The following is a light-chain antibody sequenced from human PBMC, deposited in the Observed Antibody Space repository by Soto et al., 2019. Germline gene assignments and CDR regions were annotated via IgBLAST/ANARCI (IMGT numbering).Light chain of an antibody. V-gene: IGKV1-9*01. J-gene: IGKJ4*01. Sequence: DIQLTQSPSFLSASIGDRVTITCRASQGIRSFLAWYQQKPWKAPNLLISGASILRTGVPSRFSGSGSGTEFTLTIISLQPDDFATYYCQHLNTYPLTFGGGTKVEI. CDR3: QHLNTYPLT. CDR1: QGIRSF. CDR2: GAS.